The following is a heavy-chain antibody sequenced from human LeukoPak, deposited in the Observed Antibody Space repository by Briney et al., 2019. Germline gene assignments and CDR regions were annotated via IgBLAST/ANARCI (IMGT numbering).Heavy chain of an antibody. CDR3: AKDRLGQLCRGELDH. V-gene: IGHV3-21*01. CDR2: ITSPVGRM. CDR1: GVTFSTYS. J-gene: IGHJ4*02. D-gene: IGHD3-10*02. Sequence: PGGSLRLSCAASGVTFSTYSMNWVRQAPGKGLEWVSSITSPVGRMYYADSLKGRITISRDNARSTLYLQMNSLRAEDTAVYYCAKDRLGQLCRGELDHWGQGTLVTVSS.